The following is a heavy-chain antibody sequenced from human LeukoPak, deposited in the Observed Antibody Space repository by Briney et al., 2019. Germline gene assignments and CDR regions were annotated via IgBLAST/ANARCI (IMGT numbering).Heavy chain of an antibody. D-gene: IGHD2-21*02. V-gene: IGHV3-30*04. CDR1: GFTFSSYA. CDR3: ARAGLAYCGGDCYSEYFQH. J-gene: IGHJ1*01. CDR2: ISYDGSNK. Sequence: GGSLRLSCAASGFTFSSYAMHWVRQAPGKGLEWVAVISYDGSNKYYADSVKGRFTISRDNSKNTLYLQMNSLRAEDTAVYYCARAGLAYCGGDCYSEYFQHWRQGTLVTVSS.